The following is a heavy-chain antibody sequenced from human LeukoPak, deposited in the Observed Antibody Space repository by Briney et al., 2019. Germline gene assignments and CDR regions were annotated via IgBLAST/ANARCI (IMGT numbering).Heavy chain of an antibody. V-gene: IGHV3-23*01. D-gene: IGHD3-10*01. Sequence: GGSLRLSCAASGFTFSSYAMSWVRQAPGKGLEWVSAISGSGGSTYYADSVKDRFTISRDNSKNTLYLQMNSLRAEDTAVYYCAKDLGVWFGDPGTFDYWGQGTLVTVSS. CDR1: GFTFSSYA. J-gene: IGHJ4*02. CDR3: AKDLGVWFGDPGTFDY. CDR2: ISGSGGST.